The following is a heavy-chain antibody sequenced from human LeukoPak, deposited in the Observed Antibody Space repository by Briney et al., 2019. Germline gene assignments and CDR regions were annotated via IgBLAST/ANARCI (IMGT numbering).Heavy chain of an antibody. CDR1: GYTFTSYT. Sequence: ASVKVSCKASGYTFTSYTMNWVRQAPGQGLEWMGWINTNTGNPTYAQDFTGRFVFSLDTSVSTAYLQISSLKAEDTGVYYCARNFVLMVYDGEITYYYYYMDVWGKGTTVTVSS. D-gene: IGHD2-8*01. J-gene: IGHJ6*03. CDR2: INTNTGNP. CDR3: ARNFVLMVYDGEITYYYYYMDV. V-gene: IGHV7-4-1*02.